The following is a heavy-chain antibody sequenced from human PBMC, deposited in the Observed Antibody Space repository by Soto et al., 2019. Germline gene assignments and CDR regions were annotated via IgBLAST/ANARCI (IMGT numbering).Heavy chain of an antibody. V-gene: IGHV1-69*13. CDR2: IIPIFGTA. D-gene: IGHD3-10*01. CDR1: GGTFSSYA. CDR3: TSAMVRGVITYFDY. J-gene: IGHJ4*02. Sequence: GASVKVSCKASGGTFSSYAISWVRQAPGQGLEWMGGIIPIFGTANYAQKFQGRVTITADESTSTAYMELSSLRSEDTAVYYCTSAMVRGVITYFDYWGQGTPVTVPS.